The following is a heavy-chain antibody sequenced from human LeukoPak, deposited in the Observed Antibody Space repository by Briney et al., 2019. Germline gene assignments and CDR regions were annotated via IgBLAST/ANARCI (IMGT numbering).Heavy chain of an antibody. Sequence: PGGSLRLSCAASGFTFSSYWMSWVRQAPGKGLEWVANIKQDGSEKYYVDSVKGRFTISRDNAKNSLYLQMNSLRAEDTAVYYCARDSGMVRGVILYYGMDVWGQGTTVTVSS. D-gene: IGHD3-10*01. CDR1: GFTFSSYW. V-gene: IGHV3-7*01. CDR3: ARDSGMVRGVILYYGMDV. J-gene: IGHJ6*02. CDR2: IKQDGSEK.